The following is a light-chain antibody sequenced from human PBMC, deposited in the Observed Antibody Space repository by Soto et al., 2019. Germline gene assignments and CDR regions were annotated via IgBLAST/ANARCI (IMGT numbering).Light chain of an antibody. V-gene: IGLV4-69*01. Sequence: QPVLTQSPSASASLGASVKLTCTLSSGHSNYAIAWHQQQPEKGPRYLMKLNSDGSHSKGDGIPDRFSGSISGAERYLTISSLQSEDEADYYCQTWGTGTPWVFGGGTKLTVL. CDR2: LNSDGSH. CDR1: SGHSNYA. J-gene: IGLJ3*02. CDR3: QTWGTGTPWV.